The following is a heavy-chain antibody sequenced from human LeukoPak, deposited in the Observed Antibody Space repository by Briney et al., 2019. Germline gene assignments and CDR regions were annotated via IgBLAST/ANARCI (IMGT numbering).Heavy chain of an antibody. J-gene: IGHJ4*02. D-gene: IGHD3-10*01. CDR1: GYTFTSYG. Sequence: ASMKVSCKASGYTFTSYGISWVRQAPGQGLEWMGWISAYNGNTNYAQKLQGRVTMTTDTSTSAAYMELRSLRSDDTAVYYCAREGVWFGELSDYFDYWGQGTLVTVSS. V-gene: IGHV1-18*01. CDR3: AREGVWFGELSDYFDY. CDR2: ISAYNGNT.